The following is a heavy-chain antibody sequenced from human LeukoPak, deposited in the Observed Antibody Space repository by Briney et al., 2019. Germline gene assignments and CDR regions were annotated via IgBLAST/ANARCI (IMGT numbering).Heavy chain of an antibody. V-gene: IGHV3-7*01. CDR3: AFFVREPQN. D-gene: IGHD3-10*02. CDR2: IAHDGSVK. J-gene: IGHJ1*01. CDR1: TVIFRKYW. Sequence: PGGSLRLSCAASTVIFRKYWMGWARQAPGKGLEGVANIAHDGSVKWYVDSVEGRFIISRDNARDSLYLQMNGLRVEDTAIYYCAFFVREPQNWGQGTLVTVSS.